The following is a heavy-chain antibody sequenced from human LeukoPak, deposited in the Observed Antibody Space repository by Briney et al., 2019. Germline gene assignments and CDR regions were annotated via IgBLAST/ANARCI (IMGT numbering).Heavy chain of an antibody. V-gene: IGHV5-51*01. CDR3: ARRGNLWNFDF. J-gene: IGHJ3*01. CDR2: IYPGDSDT. D-gene: IGHD1-1*01. Sequence: GESLKISCRGSGYIFTTYWIGWVRQMPGKGLEWMGIIYPGDSDTRYSPSFQGQVTISADKSISTSYLEWSSLQASDTAMYYCARRGNLWNFDFWGLGTMVTVSS. CDR1: GYIFTTYW.